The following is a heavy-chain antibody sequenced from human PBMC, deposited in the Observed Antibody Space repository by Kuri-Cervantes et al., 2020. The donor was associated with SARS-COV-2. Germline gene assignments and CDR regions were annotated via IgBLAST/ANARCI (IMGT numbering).Heavy chain of an antibody. D-gene: IGHD1-26*01. Sequence: GGSLRLSCAASGFTFSDYYMSWIRQAPGKGLEWVPYISSSSSYTNYADSVKGRFTISRDNAKNSLYLQMNSLRAEDTAVYYCARIKISSGSYYVVYFDYWGQGTLVTVSS. CDR1: GFTFSDYY. J-gene: IGHJ4*02. CDR2: ISSSSSYT. CDR3: ARIKISSGSYYVVYFDY. V-gene: IGHV3-11*06.